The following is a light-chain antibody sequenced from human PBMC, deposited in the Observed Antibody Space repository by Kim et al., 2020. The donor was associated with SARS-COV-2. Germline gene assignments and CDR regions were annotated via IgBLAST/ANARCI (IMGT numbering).Light chain of an antibody. Sequence: DIQMTQSPSSLSASVGDRVTITCRASQDISRYLNWYQQKPGKAPKLLIYTASSLQSGVPSRFTGSGSETDFTLTITSLQPEDFATYYCQQTYSAPRTLGQGTKVDIK. CDR2: TAS. V-gene: IGKV1-39*01. J-gene: IGKJ1*01. CDR3: QQTYSAPRT. CDR1: QDISRY.